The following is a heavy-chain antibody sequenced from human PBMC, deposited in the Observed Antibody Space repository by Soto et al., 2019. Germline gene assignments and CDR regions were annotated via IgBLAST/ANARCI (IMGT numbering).Heavy chain of an antibody. Sequence: QVQLVESGGGVVQPGRSLRLSCAASGFTFSSYAMHWDRQAPGKGLEWVAVISYDGSNKYYADSVKGRFTISRDNSKNTLYLQMNSLRAEDTAVYYCASDTAFDYWGQGTLVTVSS. CDR1: GFTFSSYA. D-gene: IGHD2-21*02. CDR3: ASDTAFDY. V-gene: IGHV3-30-3*01. J-gene: IGHJ4*02. CDR2: ISYDGSNK.